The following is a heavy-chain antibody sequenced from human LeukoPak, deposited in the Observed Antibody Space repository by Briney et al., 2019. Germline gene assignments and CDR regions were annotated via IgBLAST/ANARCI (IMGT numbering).Heavy chain of an antibody. CDR2: INHSGSA. V-gene: IGHV4-34*01. CDR3: ARGDTVGYYFDY. D-gene: IGHD5-12*01. J-gene: IGHJ4*02. CDR1: GGSFSGYY. Sequence: SETLSLTCAVYGGSFSGYYWSWIRQPPGKGLEWIGEINHSGSADYNPSLKSRVTISVDTSKNQFSLKLSSVTAADTAVYYCARGDTVGYYFDYWGQGTLVTVSS.